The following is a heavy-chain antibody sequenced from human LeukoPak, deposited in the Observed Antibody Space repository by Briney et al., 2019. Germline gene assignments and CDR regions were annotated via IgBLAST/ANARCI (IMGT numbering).Heavy chain of an antibody. V-gene: IGHV3-7*04. CDR2: IKEDGSEQ. CDR3: ARGGGLDV. J-gene: IGHJ6*02. Sequence: GGSLRLSCTASGFTFSRHWISWVRQTPGKGLEWVANIKEDGSEQYYVDSVKGRFTMSRDNAKSSLYLQMNSLRAEDTAVYFCARGGGLDVWGQGATVTVSS. CDR1: GFTFSRHW.